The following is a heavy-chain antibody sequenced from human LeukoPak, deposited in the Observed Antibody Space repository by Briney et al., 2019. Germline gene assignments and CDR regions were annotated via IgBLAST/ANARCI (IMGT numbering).Heavy chain of an antibody. CDR3: ARDQGALEDHSSYFDY. J-gene: IGHJ4*02. D-gene: IGHD1-1*01. CDR1: GFTFSSYE. V-gene: IGHV3-48*03. Sequence: GGSLRLSCAASGFTFSSYEMNWVRQAPGKGLEWVSYISSSGSTIYYAASVKGRFTISRDNAKNSLYLQMNSLRAEDTAVYYCARDQGALEDHSSYFDYWGQGTLVTVSS. CDR2: ISSSGSTI.